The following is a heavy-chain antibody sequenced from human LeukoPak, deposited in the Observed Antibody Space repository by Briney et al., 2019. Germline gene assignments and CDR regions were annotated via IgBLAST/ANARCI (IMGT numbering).Heavy chain of an antibody. CDR2: IYYSGST. Sequence: SETLSLTCTVSGGSISSYYWSWIRQPPRKGLEWIGYIYYSGSTNYNPSLKSRVTISVDTSKNQFSLKLSSVTAADTAVYYCARDDEEYLDPWGQGTLVTVSS. D-gene: IGHD2-2*01. CDR1: GGSISSYY. J-gene: IGHJ5*02. CDR3: ARDDEEYLDP. V-gene: IGHV4-59*01.